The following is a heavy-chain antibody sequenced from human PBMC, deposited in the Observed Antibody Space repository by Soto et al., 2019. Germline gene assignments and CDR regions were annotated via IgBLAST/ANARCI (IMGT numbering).Heavy chain of an antibody. CDR3: ARKAESYGFDI. CDR1: GGTFSNYA. D-gene: IGHD3-10*01. Sequence: SVKVSCKASGGTFSNYAINWVRQAPGQGLEWVGGFIPIFDAANYAQNFRGRVTITADESTTTAYMELSDLRSEDTAMYYCARKAESYGFDIWGQGTLVTVSS. CDR2: FIPIFDAA. J-gene: IGHJ3*02. V-gene: IGHV1-69*13.